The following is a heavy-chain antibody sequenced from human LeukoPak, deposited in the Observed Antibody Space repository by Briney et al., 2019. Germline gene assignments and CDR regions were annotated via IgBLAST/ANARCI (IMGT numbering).Heavy chain of an antibody. D-gene: IGHD3-22*01. Sequence: AGGSLRLSCVASGFTFSSYGMHWVRQTPGKGLEWVAFIPYDGSNTYYADSVKGRFTISRDNSKNTLYLQMNSLRAEDTAVYYCAKLLYYYDSSQPYWGQGTLVTVSS. CDR2: IPYDGSNT. J-gene: IGHJ4*02. CDR3: AKLLYYYDSSQPY. V-gene: IGHV3-30*02. CDR1: GFTFSSYG.